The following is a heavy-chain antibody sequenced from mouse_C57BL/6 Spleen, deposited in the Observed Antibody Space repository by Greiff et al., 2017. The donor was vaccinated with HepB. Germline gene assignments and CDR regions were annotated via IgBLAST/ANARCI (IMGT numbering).Heavy chain of an antibody. CDR2: INPNNGGT. J-gene: IGHJ3*01. CDR3: ARVQTYYSTYGGFAY. D-gene: IGHD2-5*01. CDR1: GYTFTDYY. V-gene: IGHV1-26*01. Sequence: EVQLQQSGPELVKPGASVKISCKASGYTFTDYYMNWVKQSHGKSLEWIGDINPNNGGTSYNQKFKGKATLTVDKSSSTAYMELRSLASEDSAVYYCARVQTYYSTYGGFAYWGQGTLVTVSA.